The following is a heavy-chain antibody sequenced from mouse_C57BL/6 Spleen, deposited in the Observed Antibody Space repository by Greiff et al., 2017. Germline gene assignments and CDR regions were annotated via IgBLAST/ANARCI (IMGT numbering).Heavy chain of an antibody. D-gene: IGHD2-2*01. CDR3: ARGPGLHY. CDR2: IYPGDGDT. J-gene: IGHJ2*01. V-gene: IGHV1-80*01. Sequence: VKVVESGAELVKPGASVKISCKASGYAFSSYWMNWVKQRPGKGLEWIGQIYPGDGDTNYNGKFKGKATLTADKSSSTAYMQLSSLTSDDSAVYFCARGPGLHYWGQGTTLTVSS. CDR1: GYAFSSYW.